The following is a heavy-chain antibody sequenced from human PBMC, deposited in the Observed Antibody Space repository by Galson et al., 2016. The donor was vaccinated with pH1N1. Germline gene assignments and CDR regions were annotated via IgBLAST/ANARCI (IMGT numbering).Heavy chain of an antibody. D-gene: IGHD5-12*01. CDR3: AREGYSHSDTYYFGMDV. Sequence: SVKVSCKASGGTFSNYAISWVRQAPGQGLEWMGGINPVFGTANYGQKFQGRVTITADKSTSTADMELRSLRSDDTAVYYCAREGYSHSDTYYFGMDVWGQGTTVTVSS. CDR1: GGTFSNYA. J-gene: IGHJ6*02. V-gene: IGHV1-69*06. CDR2: INPVFGTA.